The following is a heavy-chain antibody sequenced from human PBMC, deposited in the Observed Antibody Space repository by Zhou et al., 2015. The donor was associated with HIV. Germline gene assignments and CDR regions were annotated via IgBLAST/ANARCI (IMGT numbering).Heavy chain of an antibody. J-gene: IGHJ6*03. V-gene: IGHV1-69*01. CDR2: IIPIFGTA. Sequence: QVQLVQSGAEVKKPGSSVKVSCKASGGTFSSYAISWVRQAPGQGLEWMGGIIPIFGTANYAQKFQGRVTITADESTSTAYMELSSLRSEDTAVYYCARNVPAANYYYYYYMDVWGKGTTVTVSS. CDR1: GGTFSSYA. D-gene: IGHD2-2*01. CDR3: ARNVPAANYYYYYYMDV.